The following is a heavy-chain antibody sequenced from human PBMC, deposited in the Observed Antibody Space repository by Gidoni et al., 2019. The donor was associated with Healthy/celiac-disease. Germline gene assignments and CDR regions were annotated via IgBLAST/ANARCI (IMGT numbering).Heavy chain of an antibody. CDR2: INPSSGGT. D-gene: IGHD1-1*01. Sequence: VQLVQSGAAVKKPGASVKVSCRTSGYTFIVYYLHWVRQAPGHGLEWMGWINPSSGGTNYEQKFQGRVTMTRDTSISTAYMELSSLKSDDTAVYFCARGEGGYVFDYWGQGTLVTVSS. CDR3: ARGEGGYVFDY. J-gene: IGHJ4*02. V-gene: IGHV1-2*02. CDR1: GYTFIVYY.